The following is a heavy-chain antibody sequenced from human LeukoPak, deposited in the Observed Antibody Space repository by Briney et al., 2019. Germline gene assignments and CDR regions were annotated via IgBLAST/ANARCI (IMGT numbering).Heavy chain of an antibody. CDR3: ARYSGTSIWYPAY. CDR2: VSGGGDYT. D-gene: IGHD2-2*01. J-gene: IGHJ4*02. V-gene: IGHV3-23*01. CDR1: GFIFTSYA. Sequence: GGSLRLSCAASGFIFTSYAMTWVRPAPAKGLAWVSVVSGGGDYTYYADSVKGRFTISRDNSKNTVYLQMNSLRAEDSALYYCARYSGTSIWYPAYWGQGIQVTVSS.